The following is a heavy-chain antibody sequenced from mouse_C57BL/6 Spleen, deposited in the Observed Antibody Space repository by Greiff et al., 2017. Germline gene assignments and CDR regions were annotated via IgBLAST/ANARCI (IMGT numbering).Heavy chain of an antibody. CDR1: GYTFTSYG. V-gene: IGHV1-81*01. J-gene: IGHJ4*01. CDR2: IYPRSGNT. D-gene: IGHD1-1*01. CDR3: ARRGSSYERAMDY. Sequence: VQLQQSGAELARPGASVKLSCKASGYTFTSYGISWVKQRTGQGLEWIGEIYPRSGNTYYNEKFKGKATLTADKSSSTAYMELRSLTSEDSAVYFCARRGSSYERAMDYWGQGTSVTVSS.